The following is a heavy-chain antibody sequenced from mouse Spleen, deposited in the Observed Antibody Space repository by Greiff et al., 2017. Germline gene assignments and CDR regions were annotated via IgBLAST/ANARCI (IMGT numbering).Heavy chain of an antibody. D-gene: IGHD2-4*01. CDR2: IRNKANGYTT. CDR1: GFTFTDYY. CDR3: AKGGGYDYDVSY. V-gene: IGHV7-3*03. J-gene: IGHJ2*01. Sequence: EVQLVESGGGLVQPGGSLSLSCAASGFTFTDYYMSWVRQPPGKALEWLGFIRNKANGYTTEYSASVKGRFTISRDNSQSILYLQMNALRAEDSATYYCAKGGGYDYDVSYWGQGTTLTVSS.